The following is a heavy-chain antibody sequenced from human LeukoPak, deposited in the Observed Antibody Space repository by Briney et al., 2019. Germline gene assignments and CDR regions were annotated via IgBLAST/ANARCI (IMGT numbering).Heavy chain of an antibody. J-gene: IGHJ4*01. V-gene: IGHV7-4-1*02. CDR1: GYTFTSYA. CDR3: ARQVGTASSHDFGH. Sequence: ASVKVSCKASGYTFTSYAMNWVRQAPGQGFEWMGFINTYTRNPTYAQGFTGRFVFSLDTSVSTAYLQISNLKAEDTAVYYCARQVGTASSHDFGHWGHGTLVTVSS. CDR2: INTYTRNP. D-gene: IGHD2-21*02.